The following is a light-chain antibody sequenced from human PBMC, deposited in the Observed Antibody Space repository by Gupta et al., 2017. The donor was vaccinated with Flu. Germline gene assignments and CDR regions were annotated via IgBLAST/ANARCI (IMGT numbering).Light chain of an antibody. CDR3: QQDSNSSRT. Sequence: DIQMTQSPSTLSASVVDRVTLTCRASQNISSWLAWYQQKPGKAPNLLIYEASTLESGVPSTFSGSGSGTEFTLTISSRQPDDFATYYCQQDSNSSRTFGQGTKVEIK. J-gene: IGKJ1*01. CDR1: QNISSW. V-gene: IGKV1-5*03. CDR2: EAS.